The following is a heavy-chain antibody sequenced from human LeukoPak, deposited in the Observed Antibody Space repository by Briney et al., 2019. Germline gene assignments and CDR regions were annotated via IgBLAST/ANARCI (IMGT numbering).Heavy chain of an antibody. Sequence: PGGSLRLSCAASGFTFNTYAMSWVRQAPWERLQWVSGISDSGGNTYYADSVRGRFTISRDNSKNTLYLQMNSLRAEDTAVYYCARHRSSCLIDYWGQGTLVTVSS. CDR3: ARHRSSCLIDY. J-gene: IGHJ4*02. CDR2: ISDSGGNT. D-gene: IGHD6-6*01. CDR1: GFTFNTYA. V-gene: IGHV3-23*01.